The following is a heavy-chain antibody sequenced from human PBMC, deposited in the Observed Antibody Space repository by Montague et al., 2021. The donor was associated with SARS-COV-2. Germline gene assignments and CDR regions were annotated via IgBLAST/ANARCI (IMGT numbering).Heavy chain of an antibody. Sequence: SETLSLTCTVSGGSIRSTTFYWGWIRQSPGKGLEWIGYIYEGDTTYYNPSLKSRVTMSVDTSKNQFSLKVSSVTAADTAVYYCARDYGDYSYYYGLDVWGQGTTVTVSS. CDR1: GGSIRSTTFY. CDR2: IYEGDTT. J-gene: IGHJ6*02. D-gene: IGHD4-17*01. V-gene: IGHV4-39*07. CDR3: ARDYGDYSYYYGLDV.